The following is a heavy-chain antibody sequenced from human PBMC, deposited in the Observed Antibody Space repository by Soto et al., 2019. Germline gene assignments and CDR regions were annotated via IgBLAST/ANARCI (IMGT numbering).Heavy chain of an antibody. V-gene: IGHV3-23*01. CDR3: AKITVRQWLLSRYFDY. CDR1: GFTFSSYA. CDR2: ISGSGGST. Sequence: PGGSLRLSCAASGFTFSSYAMSWVRQAPGKGLEWVSAISGSGGSTYYADSVKGRFTISRDNSKNTLYLQMNSLRAEDTAVYYCAKITVRQWLLSRYFDYWGQGSPVTVS. J-gene: IGHJ4*02. D-gene: IGHD3-3*01.